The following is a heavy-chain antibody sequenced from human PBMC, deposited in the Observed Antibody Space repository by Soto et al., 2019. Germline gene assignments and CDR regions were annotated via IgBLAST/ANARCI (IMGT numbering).Heavy chain of an antibody. CDR2: IIPILGIA. J-gene: IGHJ6*03. D-gene: IGHD2-2*01. CDR3: ARGGYCSSTCCFKYYYYYYMDV. Sequence: SVKVSCKASGGTFSSYTISWVRQAPGQGLEWMGRIIPILGIANYAQKFQGRVTITADKSTSTAYMELSSLRSEDTAVYYCARGGYCSSTCCFKYYYYYYMDVWGKGTTVTVSS. CDR1: GGTFSSYT. V-gene: IGHV1-69*02.